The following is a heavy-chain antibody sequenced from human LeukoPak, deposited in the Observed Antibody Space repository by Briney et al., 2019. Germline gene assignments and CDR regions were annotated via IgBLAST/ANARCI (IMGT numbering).Heavy chain of an antibody. CDR1: GGSISSGGYY. CDR3: ARTDIVVVPAAFYFDY. D-gene: IGHD2-2*01. V-gene: IGHV4-31*03. CDR2: IYYSGST. J-gene: IGHJ4*02. Sequence: PSETLSLTCTVSGGSISSGGYYWSWIRQHPGKGLEWIGYIYYSGSTYYNPSLKSRVTISVDTSKNQFSLKLSSVTAADTAVYYCARTDIVVVPAAFYFDYWGQGTLVTVSS.